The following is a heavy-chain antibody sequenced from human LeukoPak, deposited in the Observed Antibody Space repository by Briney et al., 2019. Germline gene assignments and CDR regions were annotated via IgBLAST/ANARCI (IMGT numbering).Heavy chain of an antibody. J-gene: IGHJ5*02. V-gene: IGHV4-59*01. CDR1: GGSISSYY. CDR3: AKDRSSSSFFPPRFDP. D-gene: IGHD6-13*01. CDR2: ISYSGST. Sequence: SETLSLTCTVSGGSISSYYWSWIRQPPGKGLEWIGYISYSGSTNFNPSLKSRVTISVDTSKNQFSLKLSSVTAADTAVYFCAKDRSSSSFFPPRFDPWGQGTLVNGSS.